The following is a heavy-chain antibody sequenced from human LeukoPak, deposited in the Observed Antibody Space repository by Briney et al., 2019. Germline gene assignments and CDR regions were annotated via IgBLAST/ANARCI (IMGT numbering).Heavy chain of an antibody. J-gene: IGHJ4*02. CDR3: ARGVVPAAIGAQLYPLPNFDY. V-gene: IGHV1-3*01. CDR2: INAGNGNT. Sequence: ASVKVSCKASGYTFTSYAMHWVRQAPGQRLEWMGWINAGNGNTKYSQKFQGRVTITRDTSASTAYMELSSLRSEDTAVYYCARGVVPAAIGAQLYPLPNFDYWGQGTLVTVSS. CDR1: GYTFTSYA. D-gene: IGHD2-2*01.